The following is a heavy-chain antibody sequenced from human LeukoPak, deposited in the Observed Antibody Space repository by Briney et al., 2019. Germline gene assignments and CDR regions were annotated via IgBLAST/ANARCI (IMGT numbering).Heavy chain of an antibody. CDR2: ISYDGSNK. CDR3: AREGGYYDSSGYYFLYYFDY. CDR1: GFTFSSYA. D-gene: IGHD3-22*01. J-gene: IGHJ4*02. V-gene: IGHV3-30-3*01. Sequence: LPGGSLRLSCAASGFTFSSYAMHWVRQAPGKGLEWVAVISYDGSNKYYADSVKGRFTISRDNSKNTLHLQMNSLRAEDTAVYYCAREGGYYDSSGYYFLYYFDYWGQGTLVTVSS.